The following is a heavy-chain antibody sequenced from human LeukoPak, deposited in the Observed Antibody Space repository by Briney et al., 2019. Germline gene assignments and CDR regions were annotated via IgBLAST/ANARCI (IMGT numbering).Heavy chain of an antibody. CDR2: IIPIFGTA. V-gene: IGHV1-69*01. J-gene: IGHJ4*02. D-gene: IGHD3-22*01. CDR3: ARLIEVLDQVFDY. CDR1: GGTLSSYA. Sequence: SVKVSCKASGGTLSSYAISWVPQAPGPGLEWMGGIIPIFGTANSAQKFQGRVTNTADESTSTAYMELSSLRSEDTAVYYCARLIEVLDQVFDYWGQGTLVTVSS.